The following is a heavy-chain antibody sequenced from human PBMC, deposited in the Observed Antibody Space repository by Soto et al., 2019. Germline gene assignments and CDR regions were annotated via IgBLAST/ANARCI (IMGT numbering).Heavy chain of an antibody. CDR3: ARGDTPMITGMDSFDI. D-gene: IGHD5-18*01. V-gene: IGHV3-7*01. J-gene: IGHJ3*02. Sequence: PGGSLRLSXAASGFTFSRYWMNWVRQAPGKGLEWVANIKQDGTEKNYVDSVKGRFTISRDNAKNSLYLQMDSLRAEDTAVYFCARGDTPMITGMDSFDIWGQGTLVTV. CDR2: IKQDGTEK. CDR1: GFTFSRYW.